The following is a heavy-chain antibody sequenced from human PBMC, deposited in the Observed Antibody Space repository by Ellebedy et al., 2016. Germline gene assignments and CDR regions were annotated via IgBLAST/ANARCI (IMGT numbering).Heavy chain of an antibody. V-gene: IGHV4-61*01. D-gene: IGHD5-12*01. CDR2: IYYSGST. J-gene: IGHJ4*02. CDR1: GGSVSSGSYY. CDR3: ARSYSGYDPFDY. Sequence: SETLSLXCTVSGGSVSSGSYYWSWIRQPPGKGLEWIGYIYYSGSTNYNPSLKSRVTISVDTSKNQFSLKLSSVTAADTAVYYCARSYSGYDPFDYWGQGTLVTVSS.